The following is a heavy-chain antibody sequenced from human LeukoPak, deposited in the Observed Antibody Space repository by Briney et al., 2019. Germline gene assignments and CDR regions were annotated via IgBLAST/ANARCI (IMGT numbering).Heavy chain of an antibody. CDR3: ARATVTAEFHFDY. V-gene: IGHV4-59*01. D-gene: IGHD4-11*01. Sequence: SETLSLTCTVSGASINTYFWSWIRQSPGRRLEWIGFAHYSGSANYNPSLKSRVSILIDTSKNQFSLKLTSVTAADTAVYYCARATVTAEFHFDYWGRGTLVTVSS. J-gene: IGHJ4*02. CDR1: GASINTYF. CDR2: AHYSGSA.